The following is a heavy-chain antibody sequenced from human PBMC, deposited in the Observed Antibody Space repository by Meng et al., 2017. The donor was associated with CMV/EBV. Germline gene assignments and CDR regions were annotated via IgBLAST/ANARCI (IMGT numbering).Heavy chain of an antibody. CDR2: IRYDGSDK. CDR3: AKDRVSQFDY. J-gene: IGHJ4*02. V-gene: IGHV3-30*02. CDR1: GFIFSNHG. D-gene: IGHD4-11*01. Sequence: GESLKISCAASGFIFSNHGMHWVRQAPGKGLEWVSFIRYDGSDKYYADSVKGRFTVSRDNSKNTLYLQMKSLRAEDSALYYCAKDRVSQFDYWGQGTLVTVSS.